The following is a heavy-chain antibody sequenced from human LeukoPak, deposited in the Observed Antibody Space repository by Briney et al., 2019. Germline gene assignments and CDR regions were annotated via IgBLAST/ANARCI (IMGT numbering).Heavy chain of an antibody. CDR1: GYTFTNYY. CDR3: ARGLGAYSSLN. Sequence: ASVKVPCKASGYTFTNYYMHWVRQAPGQGLEWMGMINPSGGSTNYAQKFQDRVTMTRDTSTSTVYMELSSLGSEDTAVYYCARGLGAYSSLNWGQGTLVTVSS. CDR2: INPSGGST. V-gene: IGHV1-46*01. D-gene: IGHD3-22*01. J-gene: IGHJ4*02.